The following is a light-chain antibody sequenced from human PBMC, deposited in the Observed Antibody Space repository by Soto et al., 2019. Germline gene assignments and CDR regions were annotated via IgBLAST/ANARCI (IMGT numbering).Light chain of an antibody. V-gene: IGLV1-40*01. CDR1: SSNIGAGYD. Sequence: QSVLTQPPSVSGAPGQRVTISCTGSSSNIGAGYDVHWYQQLPGTAPKLLIYGSIVRPSGVPDRFSGSKSGTSASLAITGLQAEDEADYYCQSFDSSLSAYVFGTGTKVT. J-gene: IGLJ1*01. CDR3: QSFDSSLSAYV. CDR2: GSI.